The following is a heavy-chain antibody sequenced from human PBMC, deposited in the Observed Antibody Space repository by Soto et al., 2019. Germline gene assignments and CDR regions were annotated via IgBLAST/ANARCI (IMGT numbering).Heavy chain of an antibody. CDR3: ARDREYSSSSRFDY. J-gene: IGHJ4*02. Sequence: LRLSCAASGFTFSSYSMNWVRQAPGKGLEWVSYISSSSSTIYYADSVKGRFTISRDNAKNSLYLQMNSLRDEDTAVYYCARDREYSSSSRFDYWGQGTVVTVSS. D-gene: IGHD6-6*01. CDR1: GFTFSSYS. V-gene: IGHV3-48*02. CDR2: ISSSSSTI.